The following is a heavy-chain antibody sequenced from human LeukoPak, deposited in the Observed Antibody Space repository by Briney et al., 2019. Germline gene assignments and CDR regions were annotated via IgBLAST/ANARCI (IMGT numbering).Heavy chain of an antibody. CDR3: ARGITLFGVVNDAFDV. V-gene: IGHV3-74*01. Sequence: PGGSLRLSCAASGFSFNNYWMHCVRQAPGKGLVWVSRVDSVGSSTTYADSVKGRFTISRDNDKNTLYLQMNSLRADDTAVYYCARGITLFGVVNDAFDVWGQGAVVTVSS. CDR1: GFSFNNYW. D-gene: IGHD3-3*01. J-gene: IGHJ3*01. CDR2: VDSVGSST.